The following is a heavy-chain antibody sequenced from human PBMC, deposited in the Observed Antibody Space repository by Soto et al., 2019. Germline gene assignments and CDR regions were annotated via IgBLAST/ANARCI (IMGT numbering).Heavy chain of an antibody. Sequence: ASVKVSCKASGYTFTGYYMHWVRQAPGQGLEWMGWINPNSGGPNYAQKFQGWVTMTRDTSISTAYMELSRLRSDVTAVFYCGMANRSGWDFDYCGQGTLVTVSS. J-gene: IGHJ4*02. D-gene: IGHD6-19*01. CDR3: GMANRSGWDFDY. CDR2: INPNSGGP. V-gene: IGHV1-2*04. CDR1: GYTFTGYY.